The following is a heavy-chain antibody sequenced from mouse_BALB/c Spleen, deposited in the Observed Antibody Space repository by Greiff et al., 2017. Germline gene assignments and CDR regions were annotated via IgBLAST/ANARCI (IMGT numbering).Heavy chain of an antibody. CDR3: ARSVGNYGY. CDR1: GYTFTSYW. D-gene: IGHD2-1*01. Sequence: VQLQQSGAELVKPGASVKLSCKASGYTFTSYWMHWVKQRPGQGLEWIGEINPSNGRTNYNEKFKSKATLTVDKSSSTAYMQLSSLTSEDSAVYYCARSVGNYGYWGQGTTLTVSS. CDR2: INPSNGRT. V-gene: IGHV1S81*02. J-gene: IGHJ2*01.